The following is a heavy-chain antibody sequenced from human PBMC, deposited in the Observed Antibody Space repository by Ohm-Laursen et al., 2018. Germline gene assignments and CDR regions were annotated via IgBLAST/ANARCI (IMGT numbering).Heavy chain of an antibody. CDR2: ISSSGSTI. CDR3: ARVDLYGTGWYYFDY. Sequence: SLRLSCAASGFTFSDYYMSWIRQAPGKGLDWVSYISSSGSTIYYADSVKGRFTISRDNAKNSLYLQMNSLRAEDTAMYYCARVDLYGTGWYYFDYWGQGILVTVSS. J-gene: IGHJ4*02. V-gene: IGHV3-11*01. CDR1: GFTFSDYY. D-gene: IGHD6-19*01.